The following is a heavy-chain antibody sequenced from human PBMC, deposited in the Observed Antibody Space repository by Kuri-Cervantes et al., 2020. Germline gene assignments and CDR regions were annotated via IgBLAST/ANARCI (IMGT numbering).Heavy chain of an antibody. D-gene: IGHD4-11*01. CDR2: IYYSGST. CDR3: ARSSPVTTGDAFDI. Sequence: LRLSCTVSGGSISSGGYFWSWIRQHPGKGLEWIGYIYYSGSTYYNPSLKSRVTMSVDTSKNQFSLKLSSVTAADTAVYYCARSSPVTTGDAFDIWGQGTMVTVSS. J-gene: IGHJ3*02. V-gene: IGHV4-31*03. CDR1: GGSISSGGYF.